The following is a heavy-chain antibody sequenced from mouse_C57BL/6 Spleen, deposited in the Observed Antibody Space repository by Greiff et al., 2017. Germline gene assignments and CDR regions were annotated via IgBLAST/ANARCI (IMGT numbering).Heavy chain of an antibody. V-gene: IGHV1-76*01. CDR3: ARYDGDYYAMDY. Sequence: QVQLQQSGAELVRPGASVKLSCKASGYTFTDYYINWVKQRPGQGLEWIARIYPGSGNTYYNEKFKGKATLTAEKSSSTAYMQLSSLTSEDSAVYFCARYDGDYYAMDYWGQGTSVTVSS. CDR1: GYTFTDYY. J-gene: IGHJ4*01. D-gene: IGHD2-12*01. CDR2: IYPGSGNT.